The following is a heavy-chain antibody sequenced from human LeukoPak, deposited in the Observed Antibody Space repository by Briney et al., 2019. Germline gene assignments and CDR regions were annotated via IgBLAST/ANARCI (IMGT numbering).Heavy chain of an antibody. J-gene: IGHJ4*02. CDR2: IYYSGSS. D-gene: IGHD5-18*01. V-gene: IGHV4-59*01. Sequence: PSETLSLTCTVSGGSISSYFWTWIRQPPGKGLEWIGYIYYSGSSNYSPSLKSRVTMSVDSSKNQFSLKLTSMTPADTAVYYCARSERGYSYGLYDYWGQGTLVTVSS. CDR3: ARSERGYSYGLYDY. CDR1: GGSISSYF.